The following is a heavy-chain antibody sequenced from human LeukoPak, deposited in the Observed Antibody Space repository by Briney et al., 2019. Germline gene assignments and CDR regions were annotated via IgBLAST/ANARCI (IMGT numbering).Heavy chain of an antibody. CDR1: GFTFSSYS. Sequence: GGSLRLSCAASGFTFSSYSTNWVRQAPGKGLEWVSSISSSSSYIYYADSVKGRFTVSRDNAKNSLYLQMNSLRAEDTAVYYCASLYYYDSSGYVDYWGQGTLVTVSS. D-gene: IGHD3-22*01. J-gene: IGHJ4*02. CDR2: ISSSSSYI. V-gene: IGHV3-21*01. CDR3: ASLYYYDSSGYVDY.